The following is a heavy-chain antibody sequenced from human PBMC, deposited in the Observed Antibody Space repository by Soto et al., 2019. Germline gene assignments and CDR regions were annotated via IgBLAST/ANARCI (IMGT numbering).Heavy chain of an antibody. D-gene: IGHD3-10*01. CDR1: GFTLSSYA. CDR2: ISGSGSKT. CDR3: AREVVLGGTNYYYYGLGV. Sequence: EVQLLESGGGVVQSGGSLRVSCEVSGFTLSSYAMSWGRQAPGKGLEWVSAISGSGSKTYYAASVKGRFTISRDNSENTVYLQLNSVRVEDTAVYYCAREVVLGGTNYYYYGLGVWGRGTTVTVSS. J-gene: IGHJ6*02. V-gene: IGHV3-23*01.